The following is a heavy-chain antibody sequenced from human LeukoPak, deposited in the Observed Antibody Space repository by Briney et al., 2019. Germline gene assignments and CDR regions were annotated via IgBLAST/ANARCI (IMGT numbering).Heavy chain of an antibody. V-gene: IGHV3-23*01. Sequence: GGFLRLSCAAPGFPFSRFALSWVRQAPGKGLEWVSAISGSGGSTYYADSVKGRFTISRDNSKNTLYLQMNSLRAEDTAVYYCAKDYRYSRPLDGMDVWGQGTTVTVSS. CDR3: AKDYRYSRPLDGMDV. CDR1: GFPFSRFA. CDR2: ISGSGGST. J-gene: IGHJ6*02. D-gene: IGHD1-14*01.